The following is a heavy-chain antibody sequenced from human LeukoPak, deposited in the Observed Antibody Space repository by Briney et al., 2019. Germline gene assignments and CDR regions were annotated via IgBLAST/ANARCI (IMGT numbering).Heavy chain of an antibody. V-gene: IGHV3-23*01. J-gene: IGHJ6*02. CDR3: ARDLHYYGARDV. Sequence: GGSLRLSCEASGFXFSGYVINWVRQAPGKGLEWVSSIGSDSKTHYLESVLGRLAISRDNSKSMLFLQLNSLRAEDTARYYWARDLHYYGARDVWGQGRKASVSS. CDR2: IGSDSKT. D-gene: IGHD4/OR15-4a*01. CDR1: GFXFSGYV.